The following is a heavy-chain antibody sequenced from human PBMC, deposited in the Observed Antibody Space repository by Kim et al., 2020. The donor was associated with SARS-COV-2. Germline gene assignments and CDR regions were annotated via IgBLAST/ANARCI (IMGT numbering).Heavy chain of an antibody. D-gene: IGHD6-13*01. CDR3: ARAPIIAAAGTGYYGMDV. CDR2: INHSGST. CDR1: GGSFSGYY. Sequence: SETLSLTCAVYGGSFSGYYWSWIRQPPGKGLEWIGEINHSGSTNYNPSLKSRVTISVDTSKNQFSLKLSPVTAADTAVYYRARAPIIAAAGTGYYGMDVWGQGTTVTVSS. V-gene: IGHV4-34*01. J-gene: IGHJ6*02.